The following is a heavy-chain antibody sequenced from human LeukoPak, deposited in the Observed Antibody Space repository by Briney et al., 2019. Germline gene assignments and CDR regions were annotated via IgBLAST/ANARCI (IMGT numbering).Heavy chain of an antibody. V-gene: IGHV1-69*04. Sequence: ATVKVSCTASGGTFSSYAISWVRQAPGQGLEWMGRIIPIFGIANYAQKFQGRVTITADQSTSTAYMELSSLRSEDAAVYYCARELRSIAVADYYFDYWGQGTLVTVSS. CDR2: IIPIFGIA. D-gene: IGHD6-19*01. CDR3: ARELRSIAVADYYFDY. CDR1: GGTFSSYA. J-gene: IGHJ4*02.